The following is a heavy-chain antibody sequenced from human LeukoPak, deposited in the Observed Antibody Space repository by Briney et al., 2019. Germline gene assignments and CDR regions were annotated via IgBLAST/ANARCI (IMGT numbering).Heavy chain of an antibody. D-gene: IGHD3-3*01. Sequence: LGVSLRLSCAASGFTFDDYAMHWVRQVPGKGLEWVSGISWQSRTTKYADSVRGRFTISRDNAKSSLYLQMNSLKLEDTALYYCVKDRDFWSGLDVWGQGTMVTVS. CDR3: VKDRDFWSGLDV. CDR2: ISWQSRTT. CDR1: GFTFDDYA. V-gene: IGHV3-9*01. J-gene: IGHJ6*02.